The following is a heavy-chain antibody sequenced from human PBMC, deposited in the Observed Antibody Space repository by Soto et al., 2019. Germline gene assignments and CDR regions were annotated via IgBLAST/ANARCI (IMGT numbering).Heavy chain of an antibody. CDR1: GFTFSSYW. CDR2: IKQDGSEK. Sequence: EVQLVESGGGLVQPGGSLRLSCAASGFTFSSYWMSWVRQAPGKGLEWVANIKQDGSEKYYVDSVKGRFTISRDNAKNSLYLQMNSLRAEDTAVYYWARCLGPSGGSCYWFDPWGQGTLVTVSS. D-gene: IGHD2-15*01. CDR3: ARCLGPSGGSCYWFDP. J-gene: IGHJ5*02. V-gene: IGHV3-7*01.